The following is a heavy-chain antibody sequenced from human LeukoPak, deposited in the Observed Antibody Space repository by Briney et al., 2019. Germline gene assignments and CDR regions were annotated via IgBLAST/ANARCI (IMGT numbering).Heavy chain of an antibody. CDR2: ISTSNNYI. D-gene: IGHD6-13*01. Sequence: SGGSLRLSRAASGFTFSSYSMNWVRQAPGKGLEWVSAISTSNNYIYYADSVKGRFTISRDNAKNSLYLQMNSLRAEDTAVYYWGGGAAGFFDYWGQGPLVTAPS. V-gene: IGHV3-21*01. CDR3: GGGAAGFFDY. J-gene: IGHJ4*02. CDR1: GFTFSSYS.